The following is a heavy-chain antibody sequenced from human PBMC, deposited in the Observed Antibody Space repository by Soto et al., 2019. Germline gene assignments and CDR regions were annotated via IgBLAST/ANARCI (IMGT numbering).Heavy chain of an antibody. CDR2: MYYSGSS. CDR1: CGSITSSYYY. J-gene: IGHJ4*02. Sequence: SATLSLTCTVSCGSITSSYYYWGWIRQPPGKGLEWIGSMYYSGSSYYSPSLKSRVTIFVDTSKNQFSLELSSVTAPDTAVYYCATGLNYFDYWGQGTLVTVSS. CDR3: ATGLNYFDY. D-gene: IGHD2-21*02. V-gene: IGHV4-39*01.